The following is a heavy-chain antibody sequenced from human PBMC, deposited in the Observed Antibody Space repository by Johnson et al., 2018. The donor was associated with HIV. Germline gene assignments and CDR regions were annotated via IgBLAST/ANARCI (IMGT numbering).Heavy chain of an antibody. V-gene: IGHV3-15*01. D-gene: IGHD3-10*01. CDR3: TTDQGYYGDAFDI. Sequence: VQLVESGGGLVKPGGSLRLSCAASGFTFSNAWMSWVRQAPGKGLEWVSRIKSKTDGGTTDYAAPVKGRFTISRDDSKNTLYLQMNSLKTEDTAVYYCTTDQGYYGDAFDIWGQGTMVTVSS. CDR2: IKSKTDGGTT. CDR1: GFTFSNAW. J-gene: IGHJ3*02.